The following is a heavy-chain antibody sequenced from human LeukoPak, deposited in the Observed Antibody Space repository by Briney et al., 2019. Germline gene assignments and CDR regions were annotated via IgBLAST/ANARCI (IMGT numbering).Heavy chain of an antibody. CDR3: ARGSYQLLYLY. CDR2: MNPNSGNT. J-gene: IGHJ4*02. D-gene: IGHD2-2*02. Sequence: ALVKVSCKASGYTFTSYDINWVRQATGQGLEWMGWMNPNSGNTGCAQKFQGRVTMTRNTSISTAYMELSSLRSEDTAVYYCARGSYQLLYLYWGQGTLVTVSS. V-gene: IGHV1-8*01. CDR1: GYTFTSYD.